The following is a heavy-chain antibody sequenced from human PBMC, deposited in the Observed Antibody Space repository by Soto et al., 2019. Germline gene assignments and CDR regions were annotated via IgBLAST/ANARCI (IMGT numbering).Heavy chain of an antibody. D-gene: IGHD1-1*01. CDR3: ATQTTSCTVDI. CDR1: GGSITSRNW. V-gene: IGHV4-4*02. J-gene: IGHJ6*02. Sequence: QMPLQESGPGQVKPSGTLSLICVVSGGSITSRNWWSWVRQSPGKGLEWIGEIYPGGNTDYNPSLESRATISTDIPNSLVSVDPRSVTAASTAGYYCATQTTSCTVDIGGRGTTVAVSS. CDR2: IYPGGNT.